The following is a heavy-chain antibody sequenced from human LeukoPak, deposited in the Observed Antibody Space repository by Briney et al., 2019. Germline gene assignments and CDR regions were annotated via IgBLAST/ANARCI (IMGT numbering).Heavy chain of an antibody. CDR3: RAATRYLDYYYDY. D-gene: IGHD3-22*01. J-gene: IGHJ4*02. CDR1: RFTFNIFG. CDR2: ISSDGSNK. Sequence: GGSLRLSCAASRFTFNIFGMHWVRQAPGKGLEWVAVISSDGSNKYYADSVRGRFTISRDNSKDTPYLQMSSLTIEDTAVYYCRAATRYLDYYYDYWGQGTLVTVSS. V-gene: IGHV3-30*03.